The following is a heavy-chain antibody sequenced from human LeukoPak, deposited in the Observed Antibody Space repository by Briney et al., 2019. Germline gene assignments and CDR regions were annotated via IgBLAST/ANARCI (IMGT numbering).Heavy chain of an antibody. D-gene: IGHD2-15*01. V-gene: IGHV3-30*03. J-gene: IGHJ4*02. CDR3: AGGLLGCRSGSCYPTDY. CDR1: GFTLSDYG. Sequence: GGSLGLSCAVSGFTLSDYGMHWVRQAPGKGLEWVAVIADNGNDKWYIDSVKGRFTISRDNSKNTVYLQMNSLRPEDTALYYCAGGLLGCRSGSCYPTDYWGQGTLVTVSS. CDR2: IADNGNDK.